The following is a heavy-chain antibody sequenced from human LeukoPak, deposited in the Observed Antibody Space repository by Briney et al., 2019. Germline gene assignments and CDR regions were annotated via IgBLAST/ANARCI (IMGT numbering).Heavy chain of an antibody. J-gene: IGHJ4*02. D-gene: IGHD3-9*01. CDR1: GFTFSSYA. CDR3: AKGDALPSYPTFDY. Sequence: GGSLRLSCAASGFTFSSYALSWVRQAPGKGLEWVSVISASGGTTYYADSVKGRFTISRDTSKDTVYLQMHSLRAEDTAVYYCAKGDALPSYPTFDYWGQGTLATVSS. CDR2: ISASGGTT. V-gene: IGHV3-23*01.